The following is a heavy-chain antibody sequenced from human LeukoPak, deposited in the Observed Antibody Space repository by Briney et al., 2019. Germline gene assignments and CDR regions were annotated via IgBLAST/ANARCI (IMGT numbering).Heavy chain of an antibody. J-gene: IGHJ4*02. D-gene: IGHD3-3*01. CDR1: GFTFTGYW. V-gene: IGHV3-48*04. CDR2: LSSSGSAF. Sequence: HPGGSLRLSCAASGFTFTGYWMSWVRQAPGKGLEWIAYLSSSGSAFSYADSVKGRFTIARDNAKNSVYLEMNSLRADDTAVYYCARSARLMKGVVEVTALDDWGQGTLVTVSS. CDR3: ARSARLMKGVVEVTALDD.